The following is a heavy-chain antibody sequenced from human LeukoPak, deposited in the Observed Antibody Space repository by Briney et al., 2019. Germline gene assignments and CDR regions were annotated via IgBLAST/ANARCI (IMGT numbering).Heavy chain of an antibody. CDR3: ARYYYDSSGYYNY. CDR2: ISSSSSYI. Sequence: GGSLRLSCAASGFTFSSYSMNWVRQAPGKGLEWVSSISSSSSYIYYADSVKGRFTISRDNAKNSLYLQMNSLRAEDTALYYCARYYYDSSGYYNYWGQGTLVTVSS. V-gene: IGHV3-21*04. J-gene: IGHJ4*02. D-gene: IGHD3-22*01. CDR1: GFTFSSYS.